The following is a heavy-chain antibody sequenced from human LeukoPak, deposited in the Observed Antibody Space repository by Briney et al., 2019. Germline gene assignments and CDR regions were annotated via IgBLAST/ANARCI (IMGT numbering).Heavy chain of an antibody. V-gene: IGHV3-74*01. D-gene: IGHD3-22*01. CDR2: INSDGSST. CDR3: ARDHNPAIPKYDSSGYYYGSY. Sequence: GGSLRLSCAASGFTFSSYWMHWVRQAPGKGLVWVSRINSDGSSTSYADSVKGRFTISRDNAKNSLYLQMNSLRAEDTAVYYCARDHNPAIPKYDSSGYYYGSYWGQGTLVTVSS. J-gene: IGHJ4*02. CDR1: GFTFSSYW.